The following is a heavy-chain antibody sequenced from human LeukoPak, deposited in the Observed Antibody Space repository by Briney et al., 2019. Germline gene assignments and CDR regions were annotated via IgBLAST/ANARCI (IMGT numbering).Heavy chain of an antibody. V-gene: IGHV3-23*01. J-gene: IGHJ6*01. CDR3: ARSNGFGMDV. D-gene: IGHD3-16*01. Sequence: GGSLRLSCAASGFTFTNYAMSWVRQAPGKGLEWVSAISDRGDRQYYADSVKGRFTISRDNAKNTLYLQMNSLRAEDTAVYYCARSNGFGMDVWGQGTTVTVSS. CDR1: GFTFTNYA. CDR2: ISDRGDRQ.